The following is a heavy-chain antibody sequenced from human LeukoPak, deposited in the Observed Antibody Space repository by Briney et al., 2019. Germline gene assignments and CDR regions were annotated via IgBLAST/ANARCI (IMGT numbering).Heavy chain of an antibody. J-gene: IGHJ4*02. CDR3: ARARRASIAAAGTW. Sequence: PGGSLRLSCAASGFTFSSYAMHWVRQAPGKGLEWVAVISYDGGNKYYADSVKGRFTISRDNSKNTLYLQMNSLRAEDTAVYYCARARRASIAAAGTWWGQGTLVTVSS. V-gene: IGHV3-30*01. CDR1: GFTFSSYA. D-gene: IGHD6-13*01. CDR2: ISYDGGNK.